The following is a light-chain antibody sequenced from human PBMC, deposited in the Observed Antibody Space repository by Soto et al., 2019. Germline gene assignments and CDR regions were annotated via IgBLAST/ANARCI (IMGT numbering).Light chain of an antibody. V-gene: IGKV3-20*01. CDR1: QSVSSY. Sequence: DIVMTQSPDSLAVSPGERATLSCRASQSVSSYLAWYQQKPGQAPRLLIYDISNRATGIPARFSGSGSGTDFTLTISRLEPEDFAVYYCQQYGSSPRTFGQGTKVDIK. CDR2: DIS. CDR3: QQYGSSPRT. J-gene: IGKJ1*01.